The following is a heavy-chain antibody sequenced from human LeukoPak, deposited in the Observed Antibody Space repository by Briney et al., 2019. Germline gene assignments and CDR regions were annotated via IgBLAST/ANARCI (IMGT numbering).Heavy chain of an antibody. Sequence: SETLSLTCTVSGGSISSYYWSWIRQPAGKGLEWIGRIYTSGSTNYNPSLKSRVTMSVDTSKNQFSLKLSSVTAADTAVYYCARDWGFGRQDAFDIWGQGTMVTVSS. J-gene: IGHJ3*02. V-gene: IGHV4-4*07. CDR3: ARDWGFGRQDAFDI. D-gene: IGHD3-3*01. CDR2: IYTSGST. CDR1: GGSISSYY.